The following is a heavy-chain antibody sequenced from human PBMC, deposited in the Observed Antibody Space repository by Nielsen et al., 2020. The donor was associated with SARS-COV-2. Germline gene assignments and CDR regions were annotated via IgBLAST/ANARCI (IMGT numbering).Heavy chain of an antibody. V-gene: IGHV3-9*01. J-gene: IGHJ6*02. D-gene: IGHD3-3*01. CDR1: GFTFDDYA. Sequence: GGSLRLSCAASGFTFDDYAMHWVRQAPGKGLEWVSGISWNSGSIGYADSVKGRFTISRDNAKNSLYLQMNSLRAEDTALYYCAKEESYYDFWSGSYGMDVWGQGTTVTVSS. CDR3: AKEESYYDFWSGSYGMDV. CDR2: ISWNSGSI.